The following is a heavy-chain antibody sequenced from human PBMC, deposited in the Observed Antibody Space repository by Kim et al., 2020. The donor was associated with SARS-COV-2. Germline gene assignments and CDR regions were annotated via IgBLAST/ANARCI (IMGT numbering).Heavy chain of an antibody. CDR1: GYSFTSYW. Sequence: GESLKISCKGSGYSFTSYWISWVRQMPGKGLEWMGRIDPSDSYTNYSPSFQGHVTISADKSISTAYLQWSSLKASDTAMYYCAIYGYSSGWYIGYWGQGTLVTVSS. D-gene: IGHD6-19*01. J-gene: IGHJ4*02. CDR2: IDPSDSYT. V-gene: IGHV5-10-1*01. CDR3: AIYGYSSGWYIGY.